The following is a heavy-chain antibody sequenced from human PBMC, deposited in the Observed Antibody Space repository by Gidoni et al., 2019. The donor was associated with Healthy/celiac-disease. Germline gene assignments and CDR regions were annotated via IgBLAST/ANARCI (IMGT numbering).Heavy chain of an antibody. CDR3: AKMVPYYYDSSGPTGDY. J-gene: IGHJ4*02. D-gene: IGHD3-22*01. V-gene: IGHV3-23*01. Sequence: EVQLLESGGGWVQTGGALRLSCAASGFTFSSYAMSWVRQAPGKVLEWVSAISGSCGSTYSADSVTGRFTISRDNSQNTLYLQMNRLRAEDTAVYYCAKMVPYYYDSSGPTGDYWGQGTLVTVSS. CDR2: ISGSCGST. CDR1: GFTFSSYA.